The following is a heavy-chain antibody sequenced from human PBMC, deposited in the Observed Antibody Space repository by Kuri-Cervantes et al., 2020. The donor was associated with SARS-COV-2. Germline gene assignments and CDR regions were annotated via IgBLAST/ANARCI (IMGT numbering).Heavy chain of an antibody. CDR1: EFTFSIYA. Sequence: GGSLRLSCALSEFTFSIYAMNWVRQGPRKGLEWVSGISGSGATTYYADSVKGRFTISRDNSKNTLYLQMDSLRADDTAVYYCVKDYYGSGINWIFDSWGQGALVTVSS. V-gene: IGHV3-23*01. CDR2: ISGSGATT. D-gene: IGHD3-10*01. J-gene: IGHJ4*02. CDR3: VKDYYGSGINWIFDS.